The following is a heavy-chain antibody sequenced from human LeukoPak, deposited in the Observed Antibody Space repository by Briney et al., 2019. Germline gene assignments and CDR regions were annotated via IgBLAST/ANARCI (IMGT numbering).Heavy chain of an antibody. D-gene: IGHD3-22*01. Sequence: PGRSLRLSCAASVFSFSSYSIHWVRQAPGKGLEWVAVISHDGSNKNYADSVKGRFTISRDNSKNTLHLQMNSLRAEDTAVYYCARDNYYDSSGIDYWGQGTLVTVSS. CDR3: ARDNYYDSSGIDY. CDR1: VFSFSSYS. CDR2: ISHDGSNK. V-gene: IGHV3-30-3*01. J-gene: IGHJ4*02.